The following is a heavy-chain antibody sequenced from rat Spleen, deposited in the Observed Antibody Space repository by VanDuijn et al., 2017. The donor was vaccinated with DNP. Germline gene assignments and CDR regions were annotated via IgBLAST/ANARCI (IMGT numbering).Heavy chain of an antibody. Sequence: EVQLVESGGGLVQPGRSLKVSCAASGFTFNGYNMAWVRQAPKKGLEWVASISASGGSTSYRDSVKGRFTISRDNAKSTLYLQMDSLRSEDTATYYCTTDFERGYWGQGVMVTVSS. CDR2: ISASGGST. CDR3: TTDFERGY. CDR1: GFTFNGYN. J-gene: IGHJ2*01. V-gene: IGHV5-27*01. D-gene: IGHD1-11*01.